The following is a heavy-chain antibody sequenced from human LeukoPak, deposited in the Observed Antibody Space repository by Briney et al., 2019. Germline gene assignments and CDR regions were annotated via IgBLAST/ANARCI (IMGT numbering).Heavy chain of an antibody. V-gene: IGHV3-23*01. Sequence: AGGSLRLSCAASGFTFSGFAMTWVRQAPGKRLEWVSVITGDTGSTYYADSVRGRFTISRDNSRNTLSLQMNSLRAADTAVYYCAKDAAAPGSGGDFFDYWGQGTLVTVSS. CDR1: GFTFSGFA. J-gene: IGHJ4*02. D-gene: IGHD3-10*01. CDR2: ITGDTGST. CDR3: AKDAAAPGSGGDFFDY.